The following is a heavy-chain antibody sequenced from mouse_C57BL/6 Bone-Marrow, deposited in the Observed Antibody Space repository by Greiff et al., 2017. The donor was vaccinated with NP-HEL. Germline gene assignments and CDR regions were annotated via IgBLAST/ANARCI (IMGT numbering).Heavy chain of an antibody. CDR3: AINYYGSRLAY. CDR1: GFSLTSYG. D-gene: IGHD1-1*01. Sequence: VKLVESGPGLVAPSQSLSITCTVSGFSLTSYGVDWVRQSPGKGLEWLGVIWGVGSTNYNSALKSRLSISKDNSKSQVFLKMNSLQTDDTAMYYCAINYYGSRLAYWGQGTLVTVSA. J-gene: IGHJ3*01. CDR2: IWGVGST. V-gene: IGHV2-6*01.